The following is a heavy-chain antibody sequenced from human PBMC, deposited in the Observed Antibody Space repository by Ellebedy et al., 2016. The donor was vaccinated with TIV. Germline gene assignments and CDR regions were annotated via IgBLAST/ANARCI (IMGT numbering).Heavy chain of an antibody. CDR1: GFTFRSYA. V-gene: IGHV3-23*01. CDR2: ISGSGGST. CDR3: AKDWNYGDSQPY. J-gene: IGHJ4*02. Sequence: GESLKISCAASGFTFRSYAMSWVRQAPGKGLEWVSAISGSGGSTSYADSVKGRFTISRDNSKNTLYLQMNSLRAEDTAVYYCAKDWNYGDSQPYWGQGTLVTVSS. D-gene: IGHD4-17*01.